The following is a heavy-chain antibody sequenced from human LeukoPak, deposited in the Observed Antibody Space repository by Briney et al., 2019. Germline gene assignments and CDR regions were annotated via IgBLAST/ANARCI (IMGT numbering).Heavy chain of an antibody. CDR2: IWHDGSNS. CDR3: VRWGNFKVMDV. J-gene: IGHJ6*02. D-gene: IGHD3-16*01. V-gene: IGHV3-33*08. CDR1: GFTFSTYG. Sequence: GGSLRLSCAASGFTFSTYGMSWVRQAPGKGLDWVAVIWHDGSNSYYADSVKGRFSISRDNSKSTLYLQMDSLRVEDTAVYYCVRWGNFKVMDVWGQGTTVTVSS.